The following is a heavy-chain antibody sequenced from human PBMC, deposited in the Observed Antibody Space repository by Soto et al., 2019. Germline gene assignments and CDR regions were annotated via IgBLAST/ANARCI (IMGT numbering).Heavy chain of an antibody. CDR3: ARDVSYDSSGYYLWYYYAMDV. D-gene: IGHD3-22*01. Sequence: QVQLVESGGGVVQPGRSLRLSCAASGFTFSSYGMHWVRQAPGKGLEWVAVTSYDGSNKYYADSVKGRFTISRDNSKNTLYLQMNSLRAEDTAVYYCARDVSYDSSGYYLWYYYAMDVWGQGTTVTVSS. CDR2: TSYDGSNK. V-gene: IGHV3-30*03. J-gene: IGHJ6*02. CDR1: GFTFSSYG.